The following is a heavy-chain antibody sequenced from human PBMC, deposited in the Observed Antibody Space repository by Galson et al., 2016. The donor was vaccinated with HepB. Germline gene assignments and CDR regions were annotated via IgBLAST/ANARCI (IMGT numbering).Heavy chain of an antibody. CDR1: GFTFSSSV. Sequence: SVKVSCKASGFTFSSSVMQWVRQARGQRLEWIGWLVVGSGNTDYAQNFQGRVTITMDMSTSTAYMELSSLRSEDTAVYYCAADRNWNDGFSGVFLNRFDPWGQGTLVTVSS. V-gene: IGHV1-58*02. J-gene: IGHJ5*02. CDR2: LVVGSGNT. CDR3: AADRNWNDGFSGVFLNRFDP. D-gene: IGHD1-1*01.